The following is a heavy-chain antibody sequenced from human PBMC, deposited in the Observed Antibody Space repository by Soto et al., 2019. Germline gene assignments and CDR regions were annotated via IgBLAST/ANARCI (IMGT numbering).Heavy chain of an antibody. CDR2: ISSDGTNK. J-gene: IGHJ6*01. CDR1: GFTFSRYG. Sequence: QVQLVESGGGVVQPGRSLRLSCAASGFTFSRYGMHWVRQAPGKGLEWVAVISSDGTNKYHADSVKGRFSISRDNSKNTLYLQMNSLRGEDTAVYYCAKDGGSIFSYYGMDVW. CDR3: AKDGGSIFSYYGMDV. D-gene: IGHD2-15*01. V-gene: IGHV3-30*18.